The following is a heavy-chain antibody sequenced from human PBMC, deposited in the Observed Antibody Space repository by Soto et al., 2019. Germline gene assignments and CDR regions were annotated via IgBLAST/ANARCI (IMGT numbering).Heavy chain of an antibody. CDR3: ASAAVTGTAGLDF. J-gene: IGHJ4*02. Sequence: ASVKVSCKASGYTFSGFYMHWVRQAPGQGLEWMGRINPNSGGTKSAEKFQGRVTMTRDTSISTAYMELSRLTSDDTAVYYCASAAVTGTAGLDFCGQGTQVTVSS. CDR2: INPNSGGT. D-gene: IGHD6-19*01. CDR1: GYTFSGFY. V-gene: IGHV1-2*06.